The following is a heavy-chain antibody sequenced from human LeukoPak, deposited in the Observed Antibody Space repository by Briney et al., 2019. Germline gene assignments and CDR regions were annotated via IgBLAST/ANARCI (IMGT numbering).Heavy chain of an antibody. Sequence: PSETLSLTCTVSGGSISSYYWSWIRQPPGKGLEWIGYIYYSGSTNYTPSLKSRVTISVDTSKNQFSLKLSSVTAADTAVYYCASGLLKVVVPYAFDIWGQGTVVTVSS. CDR1: GGSISSYY. V-gene: IGHV4-59*01. CDR2: IYYSGST. J-gene: IGHJ3*02. CDR3: ASGLLKVVVPYAFDI. D-gene: IGHD3-22*01.